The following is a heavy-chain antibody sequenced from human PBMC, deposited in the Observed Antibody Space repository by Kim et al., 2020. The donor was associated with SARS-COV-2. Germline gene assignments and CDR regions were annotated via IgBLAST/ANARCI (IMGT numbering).Heavy chain of an antibody. J-gene: IGHJ4*02. CDR3: AKEIYEGSGSSIDS. Sequence: GGSLRLSCAASGFTFSSYYMIWVRQAPGKGLEWVSSIRGNGDRRFYADSVKGRFTISRDNSKKTLYLQMNTLRAEDTAVYYCAKEIYEGSGSSIDSWGQGTLVTVSS. CDR2: IRGNGDRR. D-gene: IGHD3-10*01. CDR1: GFTFSSYY. V-gene: IGHV3-23*01.